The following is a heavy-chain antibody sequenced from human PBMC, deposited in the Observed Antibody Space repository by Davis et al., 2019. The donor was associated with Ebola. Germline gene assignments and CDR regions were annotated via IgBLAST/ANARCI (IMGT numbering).Heavy chain of an antibody. Sequence: MPSETLSLTCAVYGGSFSGYYWSWIRQPPGKGLEWIGYIHYSGTTSYNPSLKSRVSISVDTSKNQFSLKLSSVTAADTAVYYCARFRRTFYYYYGMDVWGQGTTVTVSS. CDR1: GGSFSGYY. J-gene: IGHJ6*02. V-gene: IGHV4-59*12. D-gene: IGHD1/OR15-1a*01. CDR2: IHYSGTT. CDR3: ARFRRTFYYYYGMDV.